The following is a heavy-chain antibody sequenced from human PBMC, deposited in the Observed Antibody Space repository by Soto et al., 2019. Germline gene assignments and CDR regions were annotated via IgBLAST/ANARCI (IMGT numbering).Heavy chain of an antibody. CDR3: ARCLDYGDFQGY. D-gene: IGHD4-17*01. Sequence: SETLSLTCTVSGGSISSYYWSWIRQPPGKGLEWIGYIYYSGSTNYNPSLKSRVTISVDTSKNQFSLKLSSVTAADTAVYYCARCLDYGDFQGYSSQRTLVTVSS. CDR1: GGSISSYY. J-gene: IGHJ4*02. V-gene: IGHV4-59*01. CDR2: IYYSGST.